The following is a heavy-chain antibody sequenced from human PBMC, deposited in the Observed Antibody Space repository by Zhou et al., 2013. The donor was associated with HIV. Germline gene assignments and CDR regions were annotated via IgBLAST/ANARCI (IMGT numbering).Heavy chain of an antibody. D-gene: IGHD6-13*01. CDR3: ARDRSYSSSWPDAFDI. CDR1: GGTFSSYA. Sequence: QVQLVQSGAEVKKPGSSVKVSCKASGGTFSSYAISWVRQAPGQGLEWMGRIIPIFGTANYAQKFQGRVTITADESTSTAYMELSSLRSEDTAVYYCARDRSYSSSWPDAFDIWGQGTMVTVSS. CDR2: IIPIFGTA. V-gene: IGHV1-69*13. J-gene: IGHJ3*02.